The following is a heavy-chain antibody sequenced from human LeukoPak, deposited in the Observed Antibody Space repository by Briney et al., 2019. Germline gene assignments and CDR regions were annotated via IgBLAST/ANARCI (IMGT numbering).Heavy chain of an antibody. CDR2: IYHSGST. CDR3: ARVGAYCGGDCSN. J-gene: IGHJ4*02. D-gene: IGHD2-21*02. Sequence: SQTLSLTCAVSGGSISSGGYSWSWIRQPPGKGLEWIGYIYHSGSTYYNPSLKGRVTISVDTSKNQFSLKLSSVTAADTAVYYCARVGAYCGGDCSNWGQGTLVTVSS. V-gene: IGHV4-30-2*01. CDR1: GGSISSGGYS.